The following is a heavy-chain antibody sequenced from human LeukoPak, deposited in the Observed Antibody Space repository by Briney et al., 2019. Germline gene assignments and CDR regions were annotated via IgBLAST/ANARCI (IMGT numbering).Heavy chain of an antibody. J-gene: IGHJ4*02. CDR2: ISSNGGST. Sequence: GGSLRLSCAVSGFIFRNYAMHWVRQAPGKGLEYVSVISSNGGSTYYANSVKGRFIISGDNSKNTLDLQMGSLRVEDMAVYYCARGRLVVTALDYWGQGTLVTVSS. CDR1: GFIFRNYA. V-gene: IGHV3-64*01. D-gene: IGHD2-21*02. CDR3: ARGRLVVTALDY.